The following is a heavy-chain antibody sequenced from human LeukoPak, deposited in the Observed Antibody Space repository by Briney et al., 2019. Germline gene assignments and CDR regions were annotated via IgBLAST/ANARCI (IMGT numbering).Heavy chain of an antibody. D-gene: IGHD2-2*01. V-gene: IGHV4-34*01. Sequence: PSETLSLTCAVYGGSFSGYYWSWIRQPPGKWLEWIGEINHSGSTNYNPSLKSRVTISVDTSKNQFSLKLSSVTAADTAVYYCARLGCSSTSCLFDYWGQGTLVTVSS. CDR1: GGSFSGYY. CDR3: ARLGCSSTSCLFDY. CDR2: INHSGST. J-gene: IGHJ4*02.